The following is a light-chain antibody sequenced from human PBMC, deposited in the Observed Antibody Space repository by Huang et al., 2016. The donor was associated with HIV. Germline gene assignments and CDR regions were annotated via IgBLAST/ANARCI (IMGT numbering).Light chain of an antibody. V-gene: IGKV1-39*01. CDR2: GAS. Sequence: DIQMTQFPTSLSAFVEDRVTITCRAGQAIDKYLNWYQQKSGRAPRLLIYGASKLQSGVPSRFSGRASGTHFSLTINSLQPDDSAIYYCQQSYRTPRTCGQGTNLEI. CDR3: QQSYRTPRT. CDR1: QAIDKY. J-gene: IGKJ2*01.